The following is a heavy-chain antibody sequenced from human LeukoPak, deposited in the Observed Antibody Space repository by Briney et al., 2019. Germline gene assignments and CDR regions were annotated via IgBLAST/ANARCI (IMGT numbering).Heavy chain of an antibody. CDR2: ISGSSGYI. J-gene: IGHJ4*02. CDR1: GFTFSSYA. D-gene: IGHD4-17*01. Sequence: GGSLRLSCAASGFTFSSYAMSWVRQAPGKGLEWVSAISGSSGYIYYADSVKGRFTISRDNAKNSLYLQMNSLRAEDTAVYYCARAEASVTTEYYFDYWGQGTLVTVSS. V-gene: IGHV3-21*01. CDR3: ARAEASVTTEYYFDY.